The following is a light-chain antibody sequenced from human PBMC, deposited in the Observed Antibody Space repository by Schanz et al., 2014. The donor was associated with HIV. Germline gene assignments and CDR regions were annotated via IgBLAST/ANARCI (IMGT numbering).Light chain of an antibody. CDR2: DAS. J-gene: IGKJ5*01. CDR1: QSIHSSS. V-gene: IGKV3-20*01. CDR3: QQYGGSPPVT. Sequence: EVVLTQSPGTLSLSPGERATLSCRASQSIHSSSLAWYQQRPGQAPRLLIYDASSRATGIPDRFSGSGSAIDFTLTISRLEPEDFAVYYCQQYGGSPPVTFGQGTRLEIK.